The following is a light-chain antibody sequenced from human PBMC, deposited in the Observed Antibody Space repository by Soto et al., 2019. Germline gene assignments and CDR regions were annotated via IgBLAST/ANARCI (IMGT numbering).Light chain of an antibody. J-gene: IGKJ3*01. CDR2: AAS. CDR1: QGISNY. CDR3: QKYNSALGVT. Sequence: DIRMTQSPSSLSASVGDRVTITCRASQGISNYLAWYQQKPGKVPKLLIYAASTLQSGVPSRFSGSGSGTDFTLTISSLRPEDVAAYYCQKYNSALGVTFGTGTKVDIK. V-gene: IGKV1-27*01.